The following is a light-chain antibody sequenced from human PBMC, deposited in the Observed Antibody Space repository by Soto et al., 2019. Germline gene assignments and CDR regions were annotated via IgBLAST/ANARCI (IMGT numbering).Light chain of an antibody. J-gene: IGLJ2*01. Sequence: QSVLTQPPSASGTPGQRVSISCAGSSSNIGSNTVNWYQQLPGTAPKLLIYSNNLRPSGVPDRFSGSKSGTSASLAISGLQSEDEADYYCAAWDDSLSGVLFGGGTQLTVL. CDR2: SNN. CDR3: AAWDDSLSGVL. CDR1: SSNIGSNT. V-gene: IGLV1-44*01.